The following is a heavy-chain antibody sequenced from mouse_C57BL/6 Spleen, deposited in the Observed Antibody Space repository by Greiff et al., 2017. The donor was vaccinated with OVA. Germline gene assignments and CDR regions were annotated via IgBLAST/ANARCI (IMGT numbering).Heavy chain of an antibody. CDR3: AKVYGALDY. V-gene: IGHV2-3*01. CDR1: GFTLTSYG. J-gene: IGHJ4*01. D-gene: IGHD1-2*01. CDR2: IWGDGST. Sequence: QVQLKQSGPGLVAPSQSLSLSCTASGFTLTSYGVSWVRQPPGQGLEWLGVIWGDGSTNYYSALISRLSTSKDNSKGQVFLKLNSLQTDDAATYYCAKVYGALDYWGQGTSVTVSS.